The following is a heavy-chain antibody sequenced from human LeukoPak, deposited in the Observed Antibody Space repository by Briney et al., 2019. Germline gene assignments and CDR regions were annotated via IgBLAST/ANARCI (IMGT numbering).Heavy chain of an antibody. J-gene: IGHJ4*02. D-gene: IGHD6-13*01. CDR2: INPNSGGT. CDR3: ARARSSSWYSVVFDY. Sequence: ASVKVSCKASGYTFTGYYMHWVRQAPGQGLEWMGWINPNSGGTNYAQKFQGWVTMTRDTSISTAYMELSRLRSDDTAVYYCARARSSSWYSVVFDYWGQGTLVTVSS. CDR1: GYTFTGYY. V-gene: IGHV1-2*04.